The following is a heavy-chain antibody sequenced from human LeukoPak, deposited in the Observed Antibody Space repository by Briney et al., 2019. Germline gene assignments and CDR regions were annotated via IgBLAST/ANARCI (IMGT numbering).Heavy chain of an antibody. J-gene: IGHJ4*02. D-gene: IGHD6-13*01. CDR3: AKAESSSWLPYY. CDR1: GFTFSSYA. CDR2: ISGSGGST. Sequence: RVSLRLSCAASGFTFSSYAMRWVRQAPGKGLEWVAAISGSGGSTYYADSVKSRFTISRDNSKNTLYLQMNSLRAEDTAVYYCAKAESSSWLPYYWGQGTLVTVSS. V-gene: IGHV3-23*01.